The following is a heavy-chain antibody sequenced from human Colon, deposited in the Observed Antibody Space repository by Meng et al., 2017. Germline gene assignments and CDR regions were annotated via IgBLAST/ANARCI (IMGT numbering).Heavy chain of an antibody. Sequence: VPIQQGGAGRLKPSETLSLTCAVSGGSFSGFYWSWIRQPPGKGLEWIGEIDHFGISNYNSSLKGRLTMSVDTSKKQISLTVTSVTAADTAVYYCATGLRHGDWFDPWGPGTLVTVSS. CDR1: GGSFSGFY. CDR3: ATGLRHGDWFDP. J-gene: IGHJ5*02. D-gene: IGHD4-17*01. V-gene: IGHV4-34*02. CDR2: IDHFGIS.